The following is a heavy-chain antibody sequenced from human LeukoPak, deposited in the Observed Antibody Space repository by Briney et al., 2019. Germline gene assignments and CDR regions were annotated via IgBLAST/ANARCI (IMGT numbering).Heavy chain of an antibody. V-gene: IGHV1-18*01. Sequence: GASVKVSCKASGYTFTSYGINWVRQAPGQGLEWMGWIGAYNGNTNYAQKFQGRVTMTTDTSTNTAYMEVRSLRSDDTAMFYCARVMHWDRPMARGRGMDVWGQGTTVTVSS. CDR3: ARVMHWDRPMARGRGMDV. D-gene: IGHD5-18*01. CDR2: IGAYNGNT. CDR1: GYTFTSYG. J-gene: IGHJ6*02.